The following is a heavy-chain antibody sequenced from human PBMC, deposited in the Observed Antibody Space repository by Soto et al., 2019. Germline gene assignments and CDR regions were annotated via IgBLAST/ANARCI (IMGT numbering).Heavy chain of an antibody. V-gene: IGHV3-23*01. CDR3: AKASQGYTGYDLDY. CDR1: GFSFGGYG. J-gene: IGHJ4*02. Sequence: EVQLLESGGDLVQPGGSLRLSCAASGFSFGGYGMSWVRQAPGKGLGWVSALSGSGATTYYADSVRGRFIISRDNSRDTLYLQMTSLRADDTAVYFCAKASQGYTGYDLDYWGQGTVVIVSP. D-gene: IGHD5-12*01. CDR2: LSGSGATT.